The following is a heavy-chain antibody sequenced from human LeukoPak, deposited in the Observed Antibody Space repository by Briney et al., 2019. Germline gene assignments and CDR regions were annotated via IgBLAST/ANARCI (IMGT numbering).Heavy chain of an antibody. D-gene: IGHD3-22*01. CDR1: GGSISSSGYY. CDR2: IYYSGST. CDR3: ARDRDDSSGYDY. Sequence: PSETLSLTCTVSGGSISSSGYYWGWIRQPPGKGLEWIGSIYYSGSTYYNPSLKSRVTISVDTSKNQFSLKLSSATAADTAVYYCARDRDDSSGYDYWGQGTLVTVSS. V-gene: IGHV4-39*07. J-gene: IGHJ4*02.